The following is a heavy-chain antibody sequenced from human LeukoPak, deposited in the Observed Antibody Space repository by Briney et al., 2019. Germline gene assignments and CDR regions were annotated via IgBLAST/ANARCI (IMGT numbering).Heavy chain of an antibody. CDR3: AKGLIAVAGTHGYYYYYGMDV. CDR2: ISGSGGST. CDR1: GFTFSCYA. J-gene: IGHJ6*02. V-gene: IGHV3-23*01. D-gene: IGHD6-19*01. Sequence: GGSLRLSCAASGFTFSCYAMSWVRQAPGKGLEWVSAISGSGGSTYYADSVKGRFTISRDNSKNTLYLQMNSLRAEDTAVYYCAKGLIAVAGTHGYYYYYGMDVWGQGTTVTVSS.